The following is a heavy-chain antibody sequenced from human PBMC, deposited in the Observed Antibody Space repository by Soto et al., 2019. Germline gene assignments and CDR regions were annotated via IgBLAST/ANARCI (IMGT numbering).Heavy chain of an antibody. CDR1: GYSFTSYW. CDR3: AAYSGSFYYGMDV. J-gene: IGHJ6*02. CDR2: TYPGDSDT. Sequence: GESLKISCKASGYSFTSYWIGWVRQMPGEGLEWMGITYPGDSDTRYSPSFQGQVTISADKSISTAYPQWSSLKASDTAMYYCAAYSGSFYYGMDVWGQGTTVTVSS. D-gene: IGHD1-26*01. V-gene: IGHV5-51*01.